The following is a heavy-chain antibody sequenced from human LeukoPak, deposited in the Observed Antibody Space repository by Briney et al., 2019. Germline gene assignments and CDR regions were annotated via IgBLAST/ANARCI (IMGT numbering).Heavy chain of an antibody. J-gene: IGHJ5*02. V-gene: IGHV3-7*01. D-gene: IGHD2-2*01. CDR3: ARDDCSSISCYHNWFDP. Sequence: GGSLRLSCAASGFTFSSYWMSWLRQAPGKGLEWVANIKQDGSEKYYVDSVKGRFTISRDNAKNSLYLQMNSLRAEDTAVYYCARDDCSSISCYHNWFDPWGQGTLVTVSS. CDR2: IKQDGSEK. CDR1: GFTFSSYW.